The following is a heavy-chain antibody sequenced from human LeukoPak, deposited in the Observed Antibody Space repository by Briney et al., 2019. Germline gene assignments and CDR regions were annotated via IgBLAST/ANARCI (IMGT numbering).Heavy chain of an antibody. D-gene: IGHD1-26*01. Sequence: GGSLRLSCAASGFAFRRFGMHWVRQDPGTGLEWVTFIRFDENKKYYADSVKGRFTVSRDNSKNMLYLDLNSLRPEDTALYYCAKDHIVGGTRLEYWGRGTLVTVSS. CDR1: GFAFRRFG. CDR3: AKDHIVGGTRLEY. J-gene: IGHJ4*02. V-gene: IGHV3-30*02. CDR2: IRFDENKK.